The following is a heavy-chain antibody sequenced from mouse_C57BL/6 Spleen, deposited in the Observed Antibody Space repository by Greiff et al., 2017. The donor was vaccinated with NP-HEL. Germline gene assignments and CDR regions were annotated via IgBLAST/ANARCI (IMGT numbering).Heavy chain of an antibody. CDR2: INPNNGGT. CDR1: GYTFTDYN. CDR3: ARYDGYYRYFDV. Sequence: VQLKESGPELVKPGASVKIPCKASGYTFTDYNMDWVKQSHGKSLEWIGDINPNNGGTIYNQKFKGKATLTVDKSSSTAYMELRSLTSEDTAVYYCARYDGYYRYFDVWGTGTTVTVSS. J-gene: IGHJ1*03. D-gene: IGHD2-3*01. V-gene: IGHV1-18*01.